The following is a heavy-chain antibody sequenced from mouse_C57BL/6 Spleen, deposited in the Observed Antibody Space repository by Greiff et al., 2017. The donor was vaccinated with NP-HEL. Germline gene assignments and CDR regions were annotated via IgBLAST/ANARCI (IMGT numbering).Heavy chain of an antibody. V-gene: IGHV1-82*01. J-gene: IGHJ2*01. CDR3: AREIYYYGSSYFDY. D-gene: IGHD1-1*01. Sequence: QVQLKESGPELVKPGASVKISCKASGYAFSSSWMNWVKQRPGKGLEWIGRIYPGDGDTNYNGKFKGKATLTADKSSSTAYMQLSSLTSEDSAVYFCAREIYYYGSSYFDYWGQGTTLTVSS. CDR2: IYPGDGDT. CDR1: GYAFSSSW.